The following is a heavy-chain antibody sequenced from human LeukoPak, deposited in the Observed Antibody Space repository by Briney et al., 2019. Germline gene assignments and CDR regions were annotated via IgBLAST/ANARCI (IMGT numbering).Heavy chain of an antibody. J-gene: IGHJ4*02. V-gene: IGHV4-38-2*02. CDR2: IYYSVST. CDR1: GYSIRNGYN. CDR3: ARDEAYSTSSSIDY. D-gene: IGHD6-6*01. Sequence: SETLSLTCTVSGYSIRNGYNWGWIRLSPGKGLEWIGSIYYSVSTYYNPSLKSRVTISVDTSKNQFSLKLSSVTAADTAVYYCARDEAYSTSSSIDYWGQGTLVTVSS.